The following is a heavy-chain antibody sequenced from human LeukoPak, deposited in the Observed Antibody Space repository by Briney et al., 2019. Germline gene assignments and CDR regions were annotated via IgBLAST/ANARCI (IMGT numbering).Heavy chain of an antibody. D-gene: IGHD3-3*01. J-gene: IGHJ6*03. V-gene: IGHV4-39*01. CDR3: ARLVGTIFGVVTHQYYYYYMDV. Sequence: SETLSLICTVSGGSISSSSYYWGWIRQPPGKGLEWIGSIYYSGSTYYNPSLKSRVTISVDTSKNQFSLKLSSVTAADTAVYYCARLVGTIFGVVTHQYYYYYMDVWGKGTTVTVSS. CDR2: IYYSGST. CDR1: GGSISSSSYY.